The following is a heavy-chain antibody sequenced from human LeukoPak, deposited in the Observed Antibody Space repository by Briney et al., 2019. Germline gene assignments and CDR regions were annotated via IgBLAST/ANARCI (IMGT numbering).Heavy chain of an antibody. J-gene: IGHJ4*02. D-gene: IGHD2-21*01. V-gene: IGHV3-23*01. CDR3: AKDIVASPRYFDY. CDR1: GFTFMSYG. Sequence: GGSLRLSCTASGFTFMSYGMSWVRQAPRKGLEWVSAISGRDTYTSYADPVKGRFTISRDNSKNTLYLQMNSLRAEDTAVYYCAKDIVASPRYFDYWGQGTLVTVSS. CDR2: ISGRDTYT.